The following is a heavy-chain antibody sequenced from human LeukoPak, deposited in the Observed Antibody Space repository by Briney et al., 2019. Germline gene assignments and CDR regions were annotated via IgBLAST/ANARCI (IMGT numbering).Heavy chain of an antibody. D-gene: IGHD2-15*01. CDR1: GFPLSSYS. Sequence: GGSLRLSCAASGFPLSSYSINWVRQAPGKGLEWVSYISSSGSAIYYVDSVKGRFTVSRDNAKNSLFLQMNSPRAEDTAVYYCVRVKGSYFDYWGQGALVTLSS. V-gene: IGHV3-48*01. CDR3: VRVKGSYFDY. J-gene: IGHJ4*02. CDR2: ISSSGSAI.